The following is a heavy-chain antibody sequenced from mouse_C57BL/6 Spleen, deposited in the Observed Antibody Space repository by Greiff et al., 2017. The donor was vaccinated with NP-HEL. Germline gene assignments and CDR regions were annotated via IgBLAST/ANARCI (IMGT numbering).Heavy chain of an antibody. V-gene: IGHV5-15*01. CDR1: GFTFSDYG. J-gene: IGHJ4*01. D-gene: IGHD2-3*01. CDR3: ARQGGYDGYNYAMDY. CDR2: ISNLAYSI. Sequence: EVKLVESGGGLVQPGGSLKLSCAASGFTFSDYGMAWVRQAPRKGPEWVAFISNLAYSIYYADTVTGRFTISRENAKNTLYLEMSSLRSEDTAMYYCARQGGYDGYNYAMDYWGQGTSVTVSS.